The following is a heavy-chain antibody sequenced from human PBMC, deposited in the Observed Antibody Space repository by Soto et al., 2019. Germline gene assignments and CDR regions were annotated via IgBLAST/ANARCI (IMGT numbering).Heavy chain of an antibody. J-gene: IGHJ4*02. CDR1: GFTFSSYA. CDR2: ISYDGSNK. V-gene: IGHV3-30-3*01. CDR3: ARGGLSTVTTDYCFDY. D-gene: IGHD4-17*01. Sequence: PGGSLRLSCAASGFTFSSYAMHWVRQAPGKGLEWVAVISYDGSNKYYADSVKGRFTISRDNSKNTLYLQMNSLKAEDTAVYYCARGGLSTVTTDYCFDYWGQGTLVTVSS.